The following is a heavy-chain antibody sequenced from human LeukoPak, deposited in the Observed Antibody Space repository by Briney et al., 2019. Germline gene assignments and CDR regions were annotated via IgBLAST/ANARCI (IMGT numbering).Heavy chain of an antibody. V-gene: IGHV4-59*08. CDR2: IYYSGST. CDR1: GGSISDYY. CDR3: ERSFYYGSGTYPPAAFDI. J-gene: IGHJ3*02. D-gene: IGHD3-10*01. Sequence: SETLSLTYTVSGGSISDYYWSWIRQSPGKGLEYIGYIYYSGSTNYNPSLKSRVTISVDTSKNQFSLKLTSVTAADTAVYYCERSFYYGSGTYPPAAFDIWGQGTVVTVSS.